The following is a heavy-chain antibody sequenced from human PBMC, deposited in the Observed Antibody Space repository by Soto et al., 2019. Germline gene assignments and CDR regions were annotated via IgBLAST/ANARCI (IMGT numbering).Heavy chain of an antibody. CDR1: GFTFSNAW. V-gene: IGHV3-15*01. Sequence: NPGGSLRLSCAASGFTFSNAWMSWVRQAPGKGLEWVGRIKSKTDGGTTDYAAPVKGRFTISRDDSKNTLYLQMNSLKTEDTAVYYCTTASACGSRCPAVVDYWGQGTLVTVSS. CDR2: IKSKTDGGTT. J-gene: IGHJ4*02. CDR3: TTASACGSRCPAVVDY. D-gene: IGHD1-26*01.